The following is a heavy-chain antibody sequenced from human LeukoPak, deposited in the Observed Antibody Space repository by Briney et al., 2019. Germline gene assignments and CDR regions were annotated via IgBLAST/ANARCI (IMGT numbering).Heavy chain of an antibody. CDR2: IVVGSGNT. J-gene: IGHJ4*02. Sequence: SVKVSCKASGFTFTSSAMQWVRQARGQRLEWIGWIVVGSGNTNYAQKFQERVTITRGMSTSTAYMELSSLRSEDTAVYYCAAGVDIVATTTFDYWGQGTLVTVSS. CDR1: GFTFTSSA. D-gene: IGHD5-12*01. V-gene: IGHV1-58*02. CDR3: AAGVDIVATTTFDY.